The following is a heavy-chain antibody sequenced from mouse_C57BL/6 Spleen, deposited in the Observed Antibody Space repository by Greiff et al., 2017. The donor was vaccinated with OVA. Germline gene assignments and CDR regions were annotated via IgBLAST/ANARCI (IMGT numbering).Heavy chain of an antibody. CDR1: GYTFTSYW. CDR3: ARERDYGERSRPYYYAMDY. Sequence: QVQLKQPGAELVKPGASVKMSCKASGYTFTSYWITWVQQRPGQGLEWIGDIYPGSGSTNYNEKFKSKATLTVDASSSTAYMQLSSLTSEDSAVYYCARERDYGERSRPYYYAMDYWGQGTSVTVSS. CDR2: IYPGSGST. J-gene: IGHJ4*01. V-gene: IGHV1-55*01. D-gene: IGHD2-4*01.